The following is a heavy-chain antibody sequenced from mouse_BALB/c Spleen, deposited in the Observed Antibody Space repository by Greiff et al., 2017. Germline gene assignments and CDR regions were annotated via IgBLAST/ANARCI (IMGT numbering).Heavy chain of an antibody. J-gene: IGHJ2*01. CDR1: GYTFTSYW. V-gene: IGHV1-69*02. CDR3: TRGFYYYGSFDY. Sequence: QVQLQQPGAELVRPGASVKLSCKASGYTFTSYWINWVKQRPGQGLEWIGNIYPSDSYTNYNQKFKDKATLTVDKSSSTAYMQLSSPTSEDSAVYYCTRGFYYYGSFDYWGQGTTLTVSS. D-gene: IGHD1-1*01. CDR2: IYPSDSYT.